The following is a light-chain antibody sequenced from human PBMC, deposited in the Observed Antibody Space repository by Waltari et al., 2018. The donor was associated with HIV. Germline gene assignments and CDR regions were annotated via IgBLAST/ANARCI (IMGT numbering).Light chain of an antibody. CDR2: SNN. CDR1: TSNIGNNT. V-gene: IGLV1-44*01. CDR3: AAWDDSLNVVV. J-gene: IGLJ2*01. Sequence: QSVLTQPPSASGTPGQRVTISCSGSTSNIGNNTVNWYQQLPGTAPKLLMYSNNQRPSGVPDRFSGSKSGTSASLAISGLQSEDEADYYCAAWDDSLNVVVFGGGTKLTVL.